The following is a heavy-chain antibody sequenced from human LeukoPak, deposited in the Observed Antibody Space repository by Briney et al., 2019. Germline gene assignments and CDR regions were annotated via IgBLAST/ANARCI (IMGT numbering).Heavy chain of an antibody. J-gene: IGHJ4*02. CDR1: GFTFSSYW. Sequence: GGSLRLSCAASGFTFSSYWMSWVRQAPGKGLEWVANIKQDGSEKQYVDSVKGRFAISRDNAENSLYLQMNSMKAEDTAVYYCGRFTRSGDSVYWGQGTLVTVSS. CDR2: IKQDGSEK. V-gene: IGHV3-7*04. D-gene: IGHD7-27*01. CDR3: GRFTRSGDSVY.